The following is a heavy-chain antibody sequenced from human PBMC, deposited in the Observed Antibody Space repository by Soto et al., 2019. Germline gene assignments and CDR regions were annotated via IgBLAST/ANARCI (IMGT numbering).Heavy chain of an antibody. D-gene: IGHD1-26*01. CDR2: INHSGST. CDR3: AGRGPYFDY. Sequence: SETLSLNCAVYGGSFSGYYWSWIRQPPGKGLEWIGEINHSGSTNYNPSLKSRVTISVDTSKNQFSLKLSSVTAADTAVYYCAGRGPYFDYWGQGTLVTVSS. V-gene: IGHV4-34*01. J-gene: IGHJ4*02. CDR1: GGSFSGYY.